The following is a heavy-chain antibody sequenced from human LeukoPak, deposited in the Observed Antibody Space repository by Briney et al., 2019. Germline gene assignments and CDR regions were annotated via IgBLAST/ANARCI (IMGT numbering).Heavy chain of an antibody. J-gene: IGHJ6*02. V-gene: IGHV1-69*13. D-gene: IGHD2-21*02. CDR2: IIPIFGTA. CDR3: ATGVTDYYYYGMDV. Sequence: ASVKVSCKASGGTFSSDAISWVRQAPGQGLEWMGGIIPIFGTANYAQKFQGRVTITADESTSTAYMELSSLRSEDTAVYYCATGVTDYYYYGMDVWGQRTTVTVSS. CDR1: GGTFSSDA.